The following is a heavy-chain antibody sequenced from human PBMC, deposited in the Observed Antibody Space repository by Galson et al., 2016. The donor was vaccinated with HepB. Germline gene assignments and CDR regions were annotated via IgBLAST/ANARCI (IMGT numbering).Heavy chain of an antibody. Sequence: SVKVSCKASGGTFSSYAMSWVRQAPGQGLEWMGGIIPMFGTANYAQKFQGRVTITADESTSTAYMELSSLRSEDRAVYYCARAWSSWYVNQHYYYGMDVWGQGTTVTVSS. V-gene: IGHV1-69*13. CDR2: IIPMFGTA. J-gene: IGHJ6*02. CDR1: GGTFSSYA. D-gene: IGHD6-13*01. CDR3: ARAWSSWYVNQHYYYGMDV.